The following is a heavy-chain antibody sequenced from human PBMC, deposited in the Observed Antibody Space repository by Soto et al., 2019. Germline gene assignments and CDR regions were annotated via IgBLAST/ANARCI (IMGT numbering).Heavy chain of an antibody. CDR1: GFTFSNYW. V-gene: IGHV3-7*04. CDR2: IKQHGSEK. Sequence: EVPLVESGGGLVQPGGSLRLSCAASGFTFSNYWMSWVRQAPGKGLEWVANIKQHGSEKYYVDSVKGRFTISRDNAKNSLYLQMNSLRIEDTAVYYCARGDDSSGFCFQHWGQGTLVTVSS. J-gene: IGHJ1*01. D-gene: IGHD3-22*01. CDR3: ARGDDSSGFCFQH.